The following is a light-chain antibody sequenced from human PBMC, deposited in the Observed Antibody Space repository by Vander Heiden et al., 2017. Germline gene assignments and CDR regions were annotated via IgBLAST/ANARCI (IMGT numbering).Light chain of an antibody. CDR1: QGINGW. V-gene: IGKV1-12*01. CDR2: AAS. CDR3: QQAHTFPRT. J-gene: IGKJ4*02. Sequence: DIKMTQSPSSVSASVGERVTITCRASQGINGWLAWYQQRPGKAPQLLIYAASSLHTGVPSRFRGSGFGTEYTLTISSLQPEDFGTYFCQQAHTFPRTFGGGTRVEIK.